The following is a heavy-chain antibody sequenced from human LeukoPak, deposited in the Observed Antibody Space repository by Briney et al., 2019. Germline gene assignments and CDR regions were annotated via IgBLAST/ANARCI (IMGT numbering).Heavy chain of an antibody. D-gene: IGHD3-3*01. CDR1: GGSISSSSYY. J-gene: IGHJ5*02. Sequence: PSETLSLTCTVSGGSISSSSYYWGWIRQPPGKGLEWIGSIYYSGSTYYNPSLKSRVTISVDTSKNQFSLKLSSVTAADTAVYYCASLGVRFLEWLPMPWGQGTLVTVSS. V-gene: IGHV4-39*01. CDR2: IYYSGST. CDR3: ASLGVRFLEWLPMP.